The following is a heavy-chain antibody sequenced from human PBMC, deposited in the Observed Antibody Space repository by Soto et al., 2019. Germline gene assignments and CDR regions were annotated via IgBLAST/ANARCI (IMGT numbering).Heavy chain of an antibody. J-gene: IGHJ4*01. Sequence: ASVKVSCKASGGTFSSYAISWVRQAPGQGLEWMGGIIPIFGTANYAQKFQGRVTITADESTSTAYMELSSLRSEDTAVYYCAREIWERGIVVAGRNDPFDYWG. CDR2: IIPIFGTA. D-gene: IGHD6-19*01. CDR1: GGTFSSYA. CDR3: AREIWERGIVVAGRNDPFDY. V-gene: IGHV1-69*13.